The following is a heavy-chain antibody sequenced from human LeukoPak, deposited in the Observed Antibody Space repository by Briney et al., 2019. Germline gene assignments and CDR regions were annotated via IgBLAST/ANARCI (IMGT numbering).Heavy chain of an antibody. D-gene: IGHD1-26*01. CDR1: GYTLTELS. V-gene: IGHV1-24*01. CDR2: FDPEDGET. J-gene: IGHJ4*02. Sequence: ASVKVSCKVSGYTLTELSMHWVRQAPGKGLKWMGGFDPEDGETIYAQKFQGRVTMTEDTSTDTAYMELSSLRSEDTAVYYCATDRSGSRAYSGSWGPFDYWGQGTLVTVSS. CDR3: ATDRSGSRAYSGSWGPFDY.